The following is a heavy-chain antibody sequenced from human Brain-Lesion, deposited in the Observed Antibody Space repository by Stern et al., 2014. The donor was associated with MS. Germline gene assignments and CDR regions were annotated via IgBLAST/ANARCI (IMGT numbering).Heavy chain of an antibody. Sequence: VHLVQWGPGLVKPSQTLSLACAVSGASVGGGDWYWSWIRQPPGKGLEWLGHIYYSGTTYYKPSLKSRLIISLDTSKNQFSRNLTSVTAADTAVYYCAGAIGKYELLESFDMWGQGTMVTVSS. CDR1: GASVGGGDWY. CDR3: AGAIGKYELLESFDM. D-gene: IGHD1-1*01. V-gene: IGHV4-30-4*01. J-gene: IGHJ3*02. CDR2: IYYSGTT.